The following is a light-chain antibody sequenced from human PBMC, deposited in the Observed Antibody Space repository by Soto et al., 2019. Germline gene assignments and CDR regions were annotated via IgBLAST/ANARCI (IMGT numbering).Light chain of an antibody. V-gene: IGLV2-14*01. J-gene: IGLJ2*01. CDR2: EVS. CDR3: SSYTSSSTLVV. CDR1: SSDVGGYNY. Sequence: QSALTQPASVSGSPGQSITISCTGTSSDVGGYNYVSWYQQHPGKAPKLMIYEVSNRHSGVSNRFSGSKSGNTASLTSSGLQAEDEADYYCSSYTSSSTLVVFGGGTKLTVL.